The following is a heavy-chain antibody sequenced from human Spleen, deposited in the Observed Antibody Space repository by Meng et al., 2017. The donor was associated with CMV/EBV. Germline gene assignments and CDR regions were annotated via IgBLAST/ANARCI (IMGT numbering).Heavy chain of an antibody. CDR2: IYNDGAT. J-gene: IGHJ4*02. CDR1: GFTVGTNF. D-gene: IGHD1/OR15-1a*01. Sequence: GESLKIHRAASGFTVGTNFMNWVRQTPGKGLEWVAIIYNDGATHYADPVKGRFTIFRDIFKNTVYLQMNSLRVDDTAIYFFARDSHSNIRASHWGQGTMVTVSS. CDR3: ARDSHSNIRASH. V-gene: IGHV3-53*01.